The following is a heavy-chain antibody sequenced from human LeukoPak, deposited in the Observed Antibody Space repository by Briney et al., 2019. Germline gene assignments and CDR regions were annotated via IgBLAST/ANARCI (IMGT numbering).Heavy chain of an antibody. Sequence: GGSLRLSCAASGFTFTSYSMSWVRQAPGKGLEWVSGTSDRGDYTYYADSVRGRFTISRDNAKNSLYLQMSSLRDEDTAVYYCAREEGRGSAWYPEYFQHWGQGTLVTVSS. D-gene: IGHD6-19*01. J-gene: IGHJ1*01. CDR2: TSDRGDYT. V-gene: IGHV3-23*01. CDR3: AREEGRGSAWYPEYFQH. CDR1: GFTFTSYS.